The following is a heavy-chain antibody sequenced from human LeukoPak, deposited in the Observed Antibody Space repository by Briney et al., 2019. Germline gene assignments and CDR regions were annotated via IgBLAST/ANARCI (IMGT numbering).Heavy chain of an antibody. CDR3: AREDPPGTTDY. CDR1: GFTFSDYA. V-gene: IGHV3-64*04. D-gene: IGHD1-1*01. Sequence: GGSLRLSCSASGFTFSDYALHWVRQAPEKGLEYVSAISGDGGSTYYADSVKGRFTISRDNSKNTLYLQMGSLRAEDTAVYYCAREDPPGTTDYRGQGALVTVSS. CDR2: ISGDGGST. J-gene: IGHJ4*02.